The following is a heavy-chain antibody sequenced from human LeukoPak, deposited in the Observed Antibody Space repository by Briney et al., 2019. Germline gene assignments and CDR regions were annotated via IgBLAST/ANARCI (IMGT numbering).Heavy chain of an antibody. Sequence: GGSLRLSCAASGFTFSSYSMNWVRQAPGKGLEWVSSISSSSSYIYYPDSVKGRFTISRDNAKNSLYLQMNSLRVEDTAVYYCARTGPYCGGDCLDYWGQGTLVTVSS. CDR2: ISSSSSYI. J-gene: IGHJ4*02. V-gene: IGHV3-21*01. CDR1: GFTFSSYS. CDR3: ARTGPYCGGDCLDY. D-gene: IGHD2-21*02.